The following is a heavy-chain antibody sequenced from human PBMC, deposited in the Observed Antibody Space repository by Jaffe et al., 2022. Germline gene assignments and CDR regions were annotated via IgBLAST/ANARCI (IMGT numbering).Heavy chain of an antibody. D-gene: IGHD3-10*01. CDR1: GFTFSSYG. V-gene: IGHV3-30*02. CDR3: AKGAGVWFRDRYYFDY. CDR2: IRYDGSNK. J-gene: IGHJ4*02. Sequence: QVQLVESGGGVVQPGGSLRLSCAASGFTFSSYGMHWVRQAPGKGLEWVAFIRYDGSNKYYADSVKGRFTISRDNSKNTLYLQMNSLRAEDTAVYYCAKGAGVWFRDRYYFDYWGQGTLVTVSS.